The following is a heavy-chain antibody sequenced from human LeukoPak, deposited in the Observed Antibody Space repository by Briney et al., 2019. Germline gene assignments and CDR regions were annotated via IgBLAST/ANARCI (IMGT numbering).Heavy chain of an antibody. D-gene: IGHD2-15*01. CDR2: INSDGSST. V-gene: IGHV3-74*01. J-gene: IGHJ4*02. Sequence: GGSLRLSCAASGFTFSSYWMHWVRQAPGKGLVWVSRINSDGSSTSYADSVKGRFTISRDNAKNTLYLQMNSLRAEDMAVYYCASSGPYCSGGSCGVDYWGQGTLVTVSS. CDR3: ASSGPYCSGGSCGVDY. CDR1: GFTFSSYW.